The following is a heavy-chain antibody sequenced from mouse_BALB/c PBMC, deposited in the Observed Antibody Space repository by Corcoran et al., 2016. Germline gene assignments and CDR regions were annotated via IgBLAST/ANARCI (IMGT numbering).Heavy chain of an antibody. CDR2: IYPGDGST. Sequence: QVQLQQSGPGLVKPGALVKISCKASGYTFTSYDINWVKQRPGQGLEWIGWIYPGDGSTKYNEKFKGKATLTADKSSSTAYMQLSSLTSENSAVYFCARRDRYDDYAMDYWGQGTSVTVSS. V-gene: IGHV1S56*01. CDR1: GYTFTSYD. J-gene: IGHJ4*01. D-gene: IGHD2-14*01. CDR3: ARRDRYDDYAMDY.